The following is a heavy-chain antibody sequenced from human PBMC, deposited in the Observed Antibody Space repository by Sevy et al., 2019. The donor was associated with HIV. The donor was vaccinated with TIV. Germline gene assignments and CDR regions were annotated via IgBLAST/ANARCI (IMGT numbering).Heavy chain of an antibody. J-gene: IGHJ5*02. Sequence: GGSLRLSCAASGFTFSDYYMSWIRQAPGKGLEWVSYISSSGSTIYYAESVEGRVTISRDNAHNSLYLQMNSLIVEDTVVYYCARNERTRANWFDPWGQGTLVTVSS. CDR2: ISSSGSTI. CDR1: GFTFSDYY. CDR3: ARNERTRANWFDP. V-gene: IGHV3-11*04.